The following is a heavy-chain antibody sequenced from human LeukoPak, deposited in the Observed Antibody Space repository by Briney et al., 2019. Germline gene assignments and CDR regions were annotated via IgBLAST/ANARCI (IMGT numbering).Heavy chain of an antibody. CDR3: ARTGTTGTSPINDY. Sequence: SETLSLTCTVSGGSISSSSYYWGWIRQPPGKGLEWIGSIYYSGSTYYNPSLKSRVTISVDTSKNQFSLKLSSVTAADTAVYYCARTGTTGTSPINDYWGQGTLVTVSS. CDR2: IYYSGST. J-gene: IGHJ4*02. V-gene: IGHV4-39*01. CDR1: GGSISSSSYY. D-gene: IGHD1-1*01.